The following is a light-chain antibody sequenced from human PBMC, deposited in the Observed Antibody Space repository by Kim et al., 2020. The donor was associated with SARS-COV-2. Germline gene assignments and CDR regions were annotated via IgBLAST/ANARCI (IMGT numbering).Light chain of an antibody. Sequence: EIVLTQSPVTLSLSPGERATLSCRASQSISSYLAWYQYKPGQAPRLLISAASNRATGIPARFSASGSGTDFTLSISSLETEDFAIYYCQERTTWPGTFGGGTKVDIK. CDR3: QERTTWPGT. J-gene: IGKJ4*01. CDR2: AAS. V-gene: IGKV3-11*01. CDR1: QSISSY.